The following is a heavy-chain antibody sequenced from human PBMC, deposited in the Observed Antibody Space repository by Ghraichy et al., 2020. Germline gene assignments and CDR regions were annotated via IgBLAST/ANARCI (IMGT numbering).Heavy chain of an antibody. Sequence: SVKVSCKASGGTFSNYVISWVRLAPGQGLEWMGGIIPIFVTANYAQKFQGRVTITADESTSTAYMELSSLRSDDTAVYYCVSCIGAAGTYSYFDVWGRGTLVTVSS. CDR2: IIPIFVTA. J-gene: IGHJ2*01. CDR1: GGTFSNYV. CDR3: VSCIGAAGTYSYFDV. V-gene: IGHV1-69*13. D-gene: IGHD6-13*01.